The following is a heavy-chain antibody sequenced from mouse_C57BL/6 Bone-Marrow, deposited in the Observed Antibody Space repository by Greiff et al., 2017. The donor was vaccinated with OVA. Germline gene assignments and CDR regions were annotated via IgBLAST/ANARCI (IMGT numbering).Heavy chain of an antibody. CDR2: IYPGSGST. Sequence: HVQLQPPWAELVKPGASVKMSCKASGYTFTSYWITWVKQRPGQGLEWIGDIYPGSGSTNYNEKFKSKVTLTVYTSSSTAYMQLSSLTSEDSAVYYCARASAVLRYFDVWGTGTTVTVSS. D-gene: IGHD1-1*01. J-gene: IGHJ1*03. CDR1: GYTFTSYW. CDR3: ARASAVLRYFDV. V-gene: IGHV1-55*01.